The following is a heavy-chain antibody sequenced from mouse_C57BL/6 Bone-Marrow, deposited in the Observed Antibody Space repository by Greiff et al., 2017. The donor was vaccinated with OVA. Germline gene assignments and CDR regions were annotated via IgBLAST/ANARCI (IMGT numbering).Heavy chain of an antibody. CDR2: IYPGDGDT. CDR1: GYAFSSSW. D-gene: IGHD1-1*01. V-gene: IGHV1-82*01. J-gene: IGHJ4*01. Sequence: QVQLQQSGPELVKPGASVKISCKASGYAFSSSWMNWVQQRPGKGLEWIGRIYPGDGDTNYNGKFKGKATLTADKSSSTAYMPLSSLTSEDSAVYFCARSVATVVDYYAMDYWGQGTSVTVSS. CDR3: ARSVATVVDYYAMDY.